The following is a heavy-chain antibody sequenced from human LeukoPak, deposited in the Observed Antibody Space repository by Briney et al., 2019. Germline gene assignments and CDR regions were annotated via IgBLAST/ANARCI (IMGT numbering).Heavy chain of an antibody. J-gene: IGHJ4*02. CDR2: IKQDGSEK. CDR3: ARVKFSVGIRAFDY. Sequence: PGGSLRLSCAASGFTFSSYWMSWVRQAPGKGLEWLANIKQDGSEKYYVDSVKGRFTISRDNAKNSLYLQMNSLRAEDTAVYYCARVKFSVGIRAFDYWGQGTLVTVSS. V-gene: IGHV3-7*01. D-gene: IGHD1-1*01. CDR1: GFTFSSYW.